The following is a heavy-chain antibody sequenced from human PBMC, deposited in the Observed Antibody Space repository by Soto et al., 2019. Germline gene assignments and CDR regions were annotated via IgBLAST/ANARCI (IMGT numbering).Heavy chain of an antibody. J-gene: IGHJ4*02. CDR2: IIPIFGTA. D-gene: IGHD3-3*01. Sequence: QVQLVQSGAEVQKPGSSVKVSCKASGGTFSSYAISWVRQAPGQGLEWMGGIIPIFGTANYAQKFQGRVTITADESTSTAYMELSSLRSEDTAVYYCARSITIFGVDSYYFDYWGQGTLVTVSS. CDR3: ARSITIFGVDSYYFDY. V-gene: IGHV1-69*01. CDR1: GGTFSSYA.